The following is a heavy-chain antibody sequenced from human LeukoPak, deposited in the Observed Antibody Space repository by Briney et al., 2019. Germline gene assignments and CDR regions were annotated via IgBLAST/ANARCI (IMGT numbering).Heavy chain of an antibody. CDR3: ASEDIVVVVASTGWFDP. CDR2: INPKSGGT. J-gene: IGHJ5*02. V-gene: IGHV1-2*02. D-gene: IGHD2-15*01. Sequence: GASVKVSCKASGCTFTAYYMHWVRQAPGQGLEWMGWINPKSGGTNYAQKFQGRVTMTRDTSISTAYMELSRLRSDDTAVYYCASEDIVVVVASTGWFDPWGQGTLVTVSS. CDR1: GCTFTAYY.